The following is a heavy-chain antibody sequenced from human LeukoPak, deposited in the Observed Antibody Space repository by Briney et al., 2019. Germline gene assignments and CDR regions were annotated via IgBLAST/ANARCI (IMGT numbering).Heavy chain of an antibody. D-gene: IGHD7-27*01. CDR1: GGXISSSSYY. Sequence: PSETLSLTCTVSGGXISSSSYYWGWIRQPPGKGLQWIGSIYYSGSTYYGPSLKSRATISVDTSKNHFSLKLSSVTAADTAVYYCARRATNWGSFDYWGQGNPVTVSS. CDR3: ARRATNWGSFDY. CDR2: IYYSGST. V-gene: IGHV4-39*02. J-gene: IGHJ4*02.